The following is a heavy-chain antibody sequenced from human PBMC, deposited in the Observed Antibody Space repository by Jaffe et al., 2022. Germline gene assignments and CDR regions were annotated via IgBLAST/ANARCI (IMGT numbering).Heavy chain of an antibody. V-gene: IGHV3-23*01. CDR3: AKDWRFGYNWNDDYMDV. D-gene: IGHD1-1*01. CDR1: GFTFSSYA. Sequence: EVQLLESGGGLVQPGGSLRLSCAASGFTFSSYAMSWVRQAPGKGLEWVSAISGSGGSTYYADSVKGRFTISRDNSKNTLYLQMNSLRAEDTAVYYCAKDWRFGYNWNDDYMDVWGKGTTVTVSS. CDR2: ISGSGGST. J-gene: IGHJ6*03.